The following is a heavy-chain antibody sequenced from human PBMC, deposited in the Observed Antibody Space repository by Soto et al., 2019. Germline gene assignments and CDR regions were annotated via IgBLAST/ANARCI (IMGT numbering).Heavy chain of an antibody. Sequence: QVQLLQSGTEVKRPGSSVKVSCKTSGVSFNSCGFAWVRQAPGRGLEWVGKINPCSQLTNYEQSLQGRVSIPAATSTRTVYMELSGLTSEDTAVYFGARMKLAILDHWVQGTIVTVSS. CDR2: INPCSQLT. V-gene: IGHV1-69*09. CDR3: ARMKLAILDH. D-gene: IGHD3-9*01. CDR1: GVSFNSCG. J-gene: IGHJ4*02.